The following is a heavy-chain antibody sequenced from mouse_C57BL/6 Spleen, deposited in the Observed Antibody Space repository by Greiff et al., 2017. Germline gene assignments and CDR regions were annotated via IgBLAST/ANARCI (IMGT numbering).Heavy chain of an antibody. J-gene: IGHJ2*01. V-gene: IGHV5-4*01. CDR3: ARGDYLDY. Sequence: EVQLMESGGGLVKPGGSLKLSCAASGFTFSSYAMSWVRQTPEKRLEWVATISDGGSYTYYPDNVKGRFTISRDNAKNNLYLQMSHLKSEDTAMXYCARGDYLDYGGQGTTLTVSS. CDR1: GFTFSSYA. CDR2: ISDGGSYT.